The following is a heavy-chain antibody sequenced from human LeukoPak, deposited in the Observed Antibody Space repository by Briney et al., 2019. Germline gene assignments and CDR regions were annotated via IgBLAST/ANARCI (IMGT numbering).Heavy chain of an antibody. D-gene: IGHD3-10*01. CDR2: MNPNSGNT. V-gene: IGHV1-8*03. J-gene: IGHJ6*03. CDR1: GYTFTGYY. CDR3: ARANRGGSGSYFPPRRVYYYYMDV. Sequence: ASVKVSRKASGYTFTGYYMHWVRQAPGQGLEWMGWMNPNSGNTGYAQKFQGRVTITRNTSISTAYMELSSLRSEDTAVYYCARANRGGSGSYFPPRRVYYYYMDVWGKGTTVTVSS.